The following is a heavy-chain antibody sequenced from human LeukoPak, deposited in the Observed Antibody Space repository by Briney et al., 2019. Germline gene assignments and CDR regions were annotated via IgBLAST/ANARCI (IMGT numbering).Heavy chain of an antibody. CDR2: INPNSGGT. CDR3: ARNGFDTNGAYYFDY. Sequence: ASVKVSCKASGYTFTGYYMHWVRQAPGQGLEWMGWINPNSGGTNYAQKFQGRVTMTRDTSISTAYMELSRLRSDDTAVYYCARNGFDTNGAYYFDYRGQGTLVTVSS. J-gene: IGHJ4*02. CDR1: GYTFTGYY. D-gene: IGHD2-8*01. V-gene: IGHV1-2*02.